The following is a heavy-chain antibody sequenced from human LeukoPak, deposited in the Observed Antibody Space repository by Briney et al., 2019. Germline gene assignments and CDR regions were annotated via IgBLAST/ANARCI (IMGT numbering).Heavy chain of an antibody. V-gene: IGHV3-53*01. CDR2: IYSGGST. CDR3: ARNVPHYGDYSAANYYYYGMDV. D-gene: IGHD4-17*01. J-gene: IGHJ6*02. Sequence: GGSLRLSCAASGFTVNSNYMSWVRQAPGKGLEWVSVIYSGGSTYYADSVKGRFTISRDNSKNTLYLQMNSLRAEDTAVYYCARNVPHYGDYSAANYYYYGMDVWGQGTTVTVSS. CDR1: GFTVNSNY.